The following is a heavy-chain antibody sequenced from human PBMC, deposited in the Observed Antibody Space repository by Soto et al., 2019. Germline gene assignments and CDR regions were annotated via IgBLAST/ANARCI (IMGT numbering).Heavy chain of an antibody. CDR1: GGSFSGYY. Sequence: SETLSLTCAVYGGSFSGYYWSWIRQPPGKGLEWIGEINHSGGTNYNPSLKSRVTISVDTSKNQFSLKLSSVTAADTAVYYCARAMTTVTISAGAADYWGQGTLVTVSS. J-gene: IGHJ4*02. CDR2: INHSGGT. D-gene: IGHD4-17*01. V-gene: IGHV4-34*01. CDR3: ARAMTTVTISAGAADY.